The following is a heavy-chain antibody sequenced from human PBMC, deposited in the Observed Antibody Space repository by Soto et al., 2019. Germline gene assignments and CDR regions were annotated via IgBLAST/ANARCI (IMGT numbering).Heavy chain of an antibody. J-gene: IGHJ6*02. Sequence: QVQLVQSGAEVKKPGASVKVSCKASGYTFTSYDINWVRQATGQGLEWMGWMNPNSGNTGYAQKFQGRVTMXRXXSISTAYMELSSLRSEDTAVYYCARGWKVFYGMDVWGQGTTVTVSS. CDR3: ARGWKVFYGMDV. CDR2: MNPNSGNT. D-gene: IGHD1-1*01. CDR1: GYTFTSYD. V-gene: IGHV1-8*01.